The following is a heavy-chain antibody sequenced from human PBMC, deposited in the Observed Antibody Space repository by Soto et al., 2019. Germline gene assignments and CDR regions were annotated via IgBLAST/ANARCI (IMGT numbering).Heavy chain of an antibody. V-gene: IGHV4-4*07. D-gene: IGHD6-13*01. J-gene: IGHJ5*02. Sequence: XASLSLTCTVCGGCISSYYWSWIRQPAGKGLEWIGRIYTSGSTNYNPSLKSRVTMSVDTSKNQFSPKLSSVTAADTAVYYCARGGAAAGKGWFDPCGQRTLVTVSS. CDR3: ARGGAAAGKGWFDP. CDR1: GGCISSYY. CDR2: IYTSGST.